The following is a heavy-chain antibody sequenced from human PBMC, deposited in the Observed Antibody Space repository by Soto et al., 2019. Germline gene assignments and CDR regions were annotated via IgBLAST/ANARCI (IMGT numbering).Heavy chain of an antibody. J-gene: IGHJ5*02. CDR2: IGYSGAT. CDR3: ARGGASSKWFAP. V-gene: IGHV4-31*03. Sequence: SETLSLTCTVSGGSITSGGSFWSWIRQHPGKGPEWIAFIGYSGATSYNPSLASRVTISADTYKSQFSLTLRSVTAADTAVHYCARGGASSKWFAPWGQGTLVTVSS. CDR1: GGSITSGGSF. D-gene: IGHD2-15*01.